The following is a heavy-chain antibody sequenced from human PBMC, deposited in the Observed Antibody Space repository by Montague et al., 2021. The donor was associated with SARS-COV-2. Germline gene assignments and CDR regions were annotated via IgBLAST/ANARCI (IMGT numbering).Heavy chain of an antibody. CDR1: GGSISNYY. CDR3: ARGGGYYNYGLDV. D-gene: IGHD3-22*01. Sequence: SETLSLTCTVSGGSISNYYWSWIRQPPGRGLEWIGYIYYSGSTGYSPSLKSRVTISLDTSKNQFSLKVTSVTAADMAVYYCARGGGYYNYGLDVWGPGTTVTVSS. J-gene: IGHJ6*02. CDR2: IYYSGST. V-gene: IGHV4-59*01.